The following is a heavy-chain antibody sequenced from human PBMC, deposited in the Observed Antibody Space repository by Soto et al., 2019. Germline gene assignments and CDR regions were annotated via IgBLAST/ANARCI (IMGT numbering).Heavy chain of an antibody. D-gene: IGHD3-16*01. CDR3: AGGLYGDY. V-gene: IGHV1-18*01. Sequence: QVQLVQSVPDVKKPGASVKVSCKASGYTFTTYSFSWVRQAPGQGLEWVGWISTYNGDTNYAQRLQGRVTMTTDTSTSTAYMELRSLRSDDTAMYYCAGGLYGDYWGQGTLVTVSS. J-gene: IGHJ4*02. CDR1: GYTFTTYS. CDR2: ISTYNGDT.